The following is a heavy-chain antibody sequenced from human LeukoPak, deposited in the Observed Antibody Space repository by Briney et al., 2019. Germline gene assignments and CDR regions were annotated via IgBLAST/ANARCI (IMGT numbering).Heavy chain of an antibody. CDR1: GGSFSGYY. D-gene: IGHD3-10*01. V-gene: IGHV4-34*01. CDR2: INHSGST. J-gene: IGHJ3*02. CDR3: ARGGRLLWFRGPRVDAFDI. Sequence: PSETLSLTCAVYGGSFSGYYWSWIRQPPGKGLEWIGEINHSGSTNYNPSLKSRVTISVDTSKNQFSLKLSSVTAADTAVYYCARGGRLLWFRGPRVDAFDIWGQGTMVTVSS.